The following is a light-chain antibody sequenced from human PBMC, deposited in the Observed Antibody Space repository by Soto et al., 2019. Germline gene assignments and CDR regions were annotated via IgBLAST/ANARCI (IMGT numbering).Light chain of an antibody. Sequence: DIQMTQSPSTLSASVGDRVTITCRASQSVSSWLAWYQQRPGKAPKLLIYDASSLESGVPSRFSGCGSGTEFTLTISSLQPDDFATYYCHQYNSYSPTFGQGTKLEIK. CDR1: QSVSSW. J-gene: IGKJ2*01. CDR2: DAS. V-gene: IGKV1-5*01. CDR3: HQYNSYSPT.